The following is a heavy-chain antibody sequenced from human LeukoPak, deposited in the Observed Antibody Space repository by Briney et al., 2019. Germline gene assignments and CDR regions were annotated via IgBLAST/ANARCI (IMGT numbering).Heavy chain of an antibody. CDR3: AKGIAAAGTSHFDY. J-gene: IGHJ4*02. CDR1: GFTFDDYA. D-gene: IGHD6-13*01. CDR2: ISGDGGST. V-gene: IGHV3-43*02. Sequence: GGSLRLSCAASGFTFDDYAMHWVRQAPGKGLEWVSLISGDGGSTYYADSVKGRFTISRDNSKNSLYLQMNSLKTEDTALYYCAKGIAAAGTSHFDYWGQGTLVTVPS.